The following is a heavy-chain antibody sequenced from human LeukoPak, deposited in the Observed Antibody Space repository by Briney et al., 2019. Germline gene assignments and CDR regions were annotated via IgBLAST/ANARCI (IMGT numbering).Heavy chain of an antibody. CDR1: GFTFGDYA. CDR2: IRSKAYGGTT. V-gene: IGHV3-49*04. CDR3: TRPNYYGSGSSVDY. D-gene: IGHD3-10*01. J-gene: IGHJ4*02. Sequence: GGSLRLSCTASGFTFGDYAMSWVRQAPEKGLEWVGVIRSKAYGGTTEYAASVKGRFTISRDDSKSIAYLQMSRLKTEDTAVYYCTRPNYYGSGSSVDYWGQGTLVTVSS.